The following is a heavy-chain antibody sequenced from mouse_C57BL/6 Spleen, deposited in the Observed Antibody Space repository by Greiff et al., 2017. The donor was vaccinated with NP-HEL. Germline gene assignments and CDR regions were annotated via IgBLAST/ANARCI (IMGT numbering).Heavy chain of an antibody. V-gene: IGHV5-17*01. J-gene: IGHJ4*01. CDR2: ISSGSSTI. CDR1: GFTFSDYG. D-gene: IGHD1-1*01. Sequence: EVKLMESGGGLVKPGGSLKLSCAASGFTFSDYGMHWVRQAPEQGLEWVANISSGSSTIYYADTVQGRFTISRDNATNTLFLQMTSLRSEDTAVYYCARPHYYGSSLYYAMDYWGKGTSVTVSS. CDR3: ARPHYYGSSLYYAMDY.